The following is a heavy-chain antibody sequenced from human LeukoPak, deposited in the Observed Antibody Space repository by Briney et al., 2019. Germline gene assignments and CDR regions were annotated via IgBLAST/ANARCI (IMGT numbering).Heavy chain of an antibody. CDR3: AKEQPFFDWLLSAYSDY. D-gene: IGHD3-9*01. CDR2: ISGSGGST. Sequence: GGSLRLSCAASGFTFSSYAMSWVRQAPGKGLEWVSAISGSGGSTYYADSVKGRFTISRDNSKNTLYLQMNSLRAEDTAVYYCAKEQPFFDWLLSAYSDYWGQGTLVTVSS. CDR1: GFTFSSYA. J-gene: IGHJ4*02. V-gene: IGHV3-23*01.